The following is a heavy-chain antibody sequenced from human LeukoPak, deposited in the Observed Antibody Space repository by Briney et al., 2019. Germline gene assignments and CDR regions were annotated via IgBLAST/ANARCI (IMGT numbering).Heavy chain of an antibody. Sequence: GGSLRLSCAASGFTFSSHWMHWVRQVPGKGLVWVSRINKDGSNTFYADSVKGRFTISRDNAKNSLYLQMNSLRAEDTAVYYCARASQWELLSDFDYWGQGTLVTVSS. CDR3: ARASQWELLSDFDY. D-gene: IGHD1-26*01. CDR1: GFTFSSHW. V-gene: IGHV3-74*01. CDR2: INKDGSNT. J-gene: IGHJ4*02.